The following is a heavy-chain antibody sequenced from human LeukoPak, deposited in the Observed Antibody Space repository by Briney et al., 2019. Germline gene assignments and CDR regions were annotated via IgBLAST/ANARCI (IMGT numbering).Heavy chain of an antibody. D-gene: IGHD3-10*01. J-gene: IGHJ5*02. CDR3: AAQTGPYYYGSGELWSWFDP. Sequence: ASVKVSCKASGYTFTSYGISWVRQAPGQGLEWMGWISAYNGNTNYAQKLQGRVTMTTDTSTSTAYMELRSLRSDDTAVYYCAAQTGPYYYGSGELWSWFDPWGQGTLVTVSS. V-gene: IGHV1-18*01. CDR2: ISAYNGNT. CDR1: GYTFTSYG.